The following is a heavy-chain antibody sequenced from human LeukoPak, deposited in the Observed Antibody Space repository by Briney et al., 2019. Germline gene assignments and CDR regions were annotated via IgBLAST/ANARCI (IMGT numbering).Heavy chain of an antibody. D-gene: IGHD5-24*01. CDR2: ISAYNGNT. V-gene: IGHV1-18*01. Sequence: ASVKVSCKASGYTFTSYGISWVRQAPGQGLEWMGWISAYNGNTKYSQKFQGRVTITRDTSASTAYMELSSLRSEDTAVYYCAREGVQFSTGMDVWGQGTTVTVSS. CDR3: AREGVQFSTGMDV. CDR1: GYTFTSYG. J-gene: IGHJ6*02.